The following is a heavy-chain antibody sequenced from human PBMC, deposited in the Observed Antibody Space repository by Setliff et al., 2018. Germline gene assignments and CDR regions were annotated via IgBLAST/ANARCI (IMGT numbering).Heavy chain of an antibody. CDR1: GSTFTDSI. Sequence: ASVKVSCKASGSTFTDSIVNWVRQAPGQGLEWVGWYSPYNGKTYSAQKFQGRVTLSTDTSTTTAYMDLRSLRSDDTAVYYCERLVRYCTTTTCQRTSGDDFWGQGTLVTVS. V-gene: IGHV1-18*01. D-gene: IGHD2-2*01. CDR2: YSPYNGKT. J-gene: IGHJ4*02. CDR3: ERLVRYCTTTTCQRTSGDDF.